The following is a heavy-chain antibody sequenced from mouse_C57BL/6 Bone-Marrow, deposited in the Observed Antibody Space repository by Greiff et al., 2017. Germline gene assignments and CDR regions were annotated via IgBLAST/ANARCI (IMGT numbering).Heavy chain of an antibody. CDR2: IDPSDSYT. Sequence: QVQLQQPGAELVMPGASVKLSCKASGYTFTSYWMHWVKQRPGQGLEWIGEIDPSDSYTNYNQKFKGKSTLTVDKSSSTAYMQLSSLTSEDSAVYYCARGDGYYLWFADWGQGTLVTVSA. CDR1: GYTFTSYW. D-gene: IGHD2-3*01. CDR3: ARGDGYYLWFAD. J-gene: IGHJ3*01. V-gene: IGHV1-69*01.